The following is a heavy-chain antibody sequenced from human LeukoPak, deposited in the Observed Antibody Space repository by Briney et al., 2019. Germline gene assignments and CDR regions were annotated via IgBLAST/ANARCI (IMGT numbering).Heavy chain of an antibody. J-gene: IGHJ4*02. CDR1: GFTFSTYG. Sequence: GGSLRLSCAASGFTFSTYGFHWVRQAPGKGLEWVAVIWHDGSKKYYAESVKGRFTISRDDSKNTLYLQMDSLRAEDTAVYYCARDFGVTNYQLDYWGQGTLVTVSS. D-gene: IGHD3-3*01. CDR3: ARDFGVTNYQLDY. V-gene: IGHV3-33*01. CDR2: IWHDGSKK.